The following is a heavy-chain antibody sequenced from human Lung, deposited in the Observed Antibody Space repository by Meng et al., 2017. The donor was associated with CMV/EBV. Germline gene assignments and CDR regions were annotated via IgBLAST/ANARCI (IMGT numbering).Heavy chain of an antibody. CDR1: GVSISNHY. Sequence: SXTXSLXCTVSGVSISNHYWSWIRQPPGKGLEWIGYVHYTGDTNYKPSLKSRLTTSVDTSKSQFSLKLSSVAAADTAVYFCARGSGYGLDYFDYWGQGTLVTVSS. V-gene: IGHV4-59*11. CDR3: ARGSGYGLDYFDY. D-gene: IGHD5-18*01. J-gene: IGHJ4*02. CDR2: VHYTGDT.